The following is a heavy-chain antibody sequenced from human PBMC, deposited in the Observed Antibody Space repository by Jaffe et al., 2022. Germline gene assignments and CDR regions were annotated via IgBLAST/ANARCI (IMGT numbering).Heavy chain of an antibody. CDR1: GFRFDTYS. Sequence: EVQLVESGGNLVQPGGSLRLSCEASGFRFDTYSMNWVRQSPGKGLEWVAYITAWSSPVHYADFVRGRFTISRDNAKNSLFLEMNSLTVEDTATYYCTRDPHALDYWGQGTPVTVSS. J-gene: IGHJ4*02. CDR3: TRDPHALDY. V-gene: IGHV3-48*01. CDR2: ITAWSSPV. D-gene: IGHD2-8*01.